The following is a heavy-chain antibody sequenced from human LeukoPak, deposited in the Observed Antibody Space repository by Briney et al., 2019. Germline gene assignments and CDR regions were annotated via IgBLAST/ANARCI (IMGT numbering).Heavy chain of an antibody. CDR2: IFYSGST. CDR3: ARGMSPLPSLYDSSGYAPDS. D-gene: IGHD3-22*01. CDR1: GGSVSRDY. Sequence: PSETLSLTCTVPGGSVSRDYWTWLPQPPGKGLERIGYIFYSGSTNYNPSLKSRATISVDTSNNQFSLRLDSVTAADTAMYYCARGMSPLPSLYDSSGYAPDSWGQGTLVTVSS. J-gene: IGHJ4*02. V-gene: IGHV4-59*02.